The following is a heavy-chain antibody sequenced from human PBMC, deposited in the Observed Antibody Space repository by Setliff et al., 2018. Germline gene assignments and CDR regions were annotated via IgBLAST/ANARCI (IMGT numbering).Heavy chain of an antibody. CDR2: INQDGSEK. J-gene: IGHJ5*02. D-gene: IGHD3-9*01. V-gene: IGHV3-7*03. CDR1: GFTFSNYR. Sequence: PGGSLRLSCVVSGFTFSNYRMSWVRQAPGKGLEWVANINQDGSEKYYVDSVKGRFTISRDNAKNTLYLQMNSLRTEDTGVYYCARDAAYFDILTGTNYLDPWGQGTLVTVSS. CDR3: ARDAAYFDILTGTNYLDP.